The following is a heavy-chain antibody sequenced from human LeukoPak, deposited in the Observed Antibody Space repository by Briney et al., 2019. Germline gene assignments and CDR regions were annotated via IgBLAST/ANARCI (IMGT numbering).Heavy chain of an antibody. CDR1: GGSITSYY. Sequence: SETLSLTCTVSGGSITSYYWSWIRQPPGKGLEWIGHIYYSGSTNYNPSLKSRVTISVDTSKNQFSLKLSSVTAADTAVYYCARDSVVAGTRENYYYGMDVWGQGTTVTVSS. V-gene: IGHV4-59*01. CDR3: ARDSVVAGTRENYYYGMDV. D-gene: IGHD6-19*01. CDR2: IYYSGST. J-gene: IGHJ6*02.